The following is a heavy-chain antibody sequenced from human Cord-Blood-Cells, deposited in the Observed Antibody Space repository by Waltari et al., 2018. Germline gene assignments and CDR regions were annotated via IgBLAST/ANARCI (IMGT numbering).Heavy chain of an antibody. J-gene: IGHJ3*02. D-gene: IGHD3-22*01. CDR2: IIPILGKA. Sequence: QVQLVQSGAEVKKPGSSVKVSCKASGGTFSSYAISWVRQAPGHGLEWMGGIIPILGKANYAQKCQGRVTITADKSTSTAYMELSSLRSEDTAVYYCASQVVVIDAFDIWGQGTMVTVSS. CDR1: GGTFSSYA. CDR3: ASQVVVIDAFDI. V-gene: IGHV1-69*10.